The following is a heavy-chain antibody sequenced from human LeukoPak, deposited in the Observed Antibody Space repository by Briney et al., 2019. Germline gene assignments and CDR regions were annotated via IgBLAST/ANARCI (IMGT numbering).Heavy chain of an antibody. V-gene: IGHV1-2*02. CDR1: GYTFTGYY. J-gene: IGHJ5*02. D-gene: IGHD6-13*01. Sequence: GASVKVSCKASGYTFTGYYMHWVRQAPGQGLEWLGWINPNSGGTNYAQKFHGRVTMTRDTSISTAYMELSRLTSDDTALYYCAREIAAAGTGNWFDPWGQGTLVTVSS. CDR2: INPNSGGT. CDR3: AREIAAAGTGNWFDP.